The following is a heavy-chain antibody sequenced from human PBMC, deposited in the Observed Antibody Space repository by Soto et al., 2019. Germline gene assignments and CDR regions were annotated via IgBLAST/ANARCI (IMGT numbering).Heavy chain of an antibody. D-gene: IGHD2-2*01. V-gene: IGHV3-64D*06. CDR1: GFSFSYYA. Sequence: PGGSLRLSCSASGFSFSYYAMHWVRQAPGKGLEYVSAITSNGGSTDYADSVKGRFTISRDNSKNTLDLQMSSLRTEDTAVNHCVKGFCSSTTCTVDYWGQGTLVTVSS. CDR3: VKGFCSSTTCTVDY. J-gene: IGHJ4*02. CDR2: ITSNGGST.